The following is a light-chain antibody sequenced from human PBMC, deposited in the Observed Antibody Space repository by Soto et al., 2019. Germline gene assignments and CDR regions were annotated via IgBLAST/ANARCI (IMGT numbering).Light chain of an antibody. CDR3: QQYISSPLT. CDR1: QTVSNNY. Sequence: EIVLTQSPGTLSLSPGERATLSCRASQTVSNNYLAWYQQKPGQAPRLVLYGASNRATGIPDRFSASGSGTDFTLTISRLEPEDFAVYYCQQYISSPLTFGPGTKVEIK. V-gene: IGKV3-20*01. J-gene: IGKJ1*01. CDR2: GAS.